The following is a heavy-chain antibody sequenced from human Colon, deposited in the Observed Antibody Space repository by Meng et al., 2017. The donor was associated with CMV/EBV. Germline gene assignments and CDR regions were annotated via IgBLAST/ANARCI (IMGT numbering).Heavy chain of an antibody. V-gene: IGHV4-61*02. CDR3: ARGTDYGDYYY. Sequence: QVQLQESGPGLVKPSQTLSLTCPFSGGSISSGSHYWTWIRQPAGKGLEWIGRIYTSGSTDYNPSLGSRFTISLDTSKNQFSLKLISVTAADTAVYYCARGTDYGDYYYWGQGTLVTVSS. D-gene: IGHD4-17*01. J-gene: IGHJ4*02. CDR2: IYTSGST. CDR1: GGSISSGSHY.